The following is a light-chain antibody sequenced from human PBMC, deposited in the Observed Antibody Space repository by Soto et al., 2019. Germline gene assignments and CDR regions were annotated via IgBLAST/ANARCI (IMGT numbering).Light chain of an antibody. CDR2: AAY. CDR1: RDISNF. Sequence: DIQMTQFPSSLSASVGDRVTVTCRASRDISNFLAWYQQKPGEVPHLLIYAAYTLESGVPSRFSGSASGTDFTLTIASLQPEDVATYYCQRYTTLPPVEFGQGTTVEI. V-gene: IGKV1-27*01. J-gene: IGKJ1*01. CDR3: QRYTTLPPVE.